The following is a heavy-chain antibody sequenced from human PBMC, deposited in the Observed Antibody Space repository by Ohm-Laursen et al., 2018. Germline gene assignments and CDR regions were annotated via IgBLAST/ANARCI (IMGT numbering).Heavy chain of an antibody. J-gene: IGHJ4*02. CDR2: ISNVVSVT. D-gene: IGHD2-2*01. CDR1: GFPFSAYS. Sequence: SLRLSCAASGFPFSAYSMNWVRQAPGKGLEWISYISNVVSVTWYADSVKGRFTVSRDNAKNSLYLQLNSLRAEDTAVYYCARGGGVYQLLLVYWGQGTLVTVSS. CDR3: ARGGGVYQLLLVY. V-gene: IGHV3-48*01.